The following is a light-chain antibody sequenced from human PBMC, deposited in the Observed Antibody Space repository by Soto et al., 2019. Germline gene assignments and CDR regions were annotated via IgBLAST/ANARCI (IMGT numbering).Light chain of an antibody. CDR2: EVN. Sequence: QSALTQPASVSGSPGQSITISCTGTSSDVGDYNYVSWYQQYPGKAPKLMIHEVNHRPSGVSDRLSGSKSGNTASLTISGLQAEDEADYYCSSYTSSNTYVFGTGTKVTVL. V-gene: IGLV2-14*01. CDR3: SSYTSSNTYV. J-gene: IGLJ1*01. CDR1: SSDVGDYNY.